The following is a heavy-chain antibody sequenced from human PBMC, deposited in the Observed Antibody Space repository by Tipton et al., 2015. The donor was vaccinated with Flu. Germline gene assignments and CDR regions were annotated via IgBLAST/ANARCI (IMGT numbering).Heavy chain of an antibody. Sequence: TLSLTCTVSGGSISSYYWSWIWQPPGKGLEWIGYIYYSGSTNYNPSLKSRVTISVDTSKNQFSLKLSSVTAADTAVYYCARQVAYYGYDYWGQGTLVTVSS. CDR3: ARQVAYYGYDY. V-gene: IGHV4-59*08. CDR1: GGSISSYY. J-gene: IGHJ4*02. D-gene: IGHD3-10*01. CDR2: IYYSGST.